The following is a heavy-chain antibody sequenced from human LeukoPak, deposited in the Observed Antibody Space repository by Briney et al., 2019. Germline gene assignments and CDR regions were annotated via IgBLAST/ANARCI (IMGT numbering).Heavy chain of an antibody. D-gene: IGHD6-13*01. V-gene: IGHV1-2*02. CDR1: GYTFTGYY. J-gene: IGHJ4*02. Sequence: ASVKVSCKASGYTFTGYYMHWVRQAPGQGLEWMGWINPNSGGTNYAQKFQGRVTMTRDTSISTAYMELSRLRSDDTAVYYCARVAAAGTHLFDYWGQGTLVTASS. CDR3: ARVAAAGTHLFDY. CDR2: INPNSGGT.